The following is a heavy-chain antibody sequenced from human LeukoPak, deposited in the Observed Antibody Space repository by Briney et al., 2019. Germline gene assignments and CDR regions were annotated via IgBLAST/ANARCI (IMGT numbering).Heavy chain of an antibody. CDR1: GYTFNIYG. D-gene: IGHD3-22*01. CDR3: ARNYYDSSGYFAFDY. Sequence: ASVKVSCKASGYTFNIYGISWVRRAPGQGLQWMGWISPYTGITNYTQKFQGRVTMTTDTSTSTAYMELRSLRSDDTAMYYCARNYYDSSGYFAFDYWGQGALVTVSS. CDR2: ISPYTGIT. V-gene: IGHV1-18*01. J-gene: IGHJ4*02.